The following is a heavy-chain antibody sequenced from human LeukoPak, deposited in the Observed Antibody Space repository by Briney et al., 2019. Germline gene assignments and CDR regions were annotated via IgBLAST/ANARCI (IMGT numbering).Heavy chain of an antibody. CDR1: GYTLTELS. J-gene: IGHJ4*02. CDR3: ASGRYSSGEGD. CDR2: FDPEDGET. Sequence: GASVKVSCKVSGYTLTELSMHWVRQAPGKGLEWMGGFDPEDGETIYAQKFQGRVTMTRNTSISTAYVELSSLRSEDTAVYYCASGRYSSGEGDWGQGTLVTVSS. V-gene: IGHV1-24*01. D-gene: IGHD6-19*01.